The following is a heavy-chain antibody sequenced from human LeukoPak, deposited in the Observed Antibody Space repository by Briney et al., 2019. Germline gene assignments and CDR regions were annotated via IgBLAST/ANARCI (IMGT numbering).Heavy chain of an antibody. CDR3: AKDQKSRDIVVVSAGTHY. D-gene: IGHD2-2*01. CDR1: GFTFSRYG. CDR2: ISYDGSNK. Sequence: GGSLRLSCAASGFTFSRYGMHWVRQAPGKGLEWVAVISYDGSNKYYADSVKGRFTVSRDNSKNTLYLQMSSLRAEDTAVYYCAKDQKSRDIVVVSAGTHYWGQGTLVTVSP. J-gene: IGHJ4*02. V-gene: IGHV3-30*18.